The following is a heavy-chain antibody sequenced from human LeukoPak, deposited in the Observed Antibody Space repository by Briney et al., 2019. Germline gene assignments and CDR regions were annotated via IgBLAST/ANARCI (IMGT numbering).Heavy chain of an antibody. D-gene: IGHD6-19*01. CDR2: ISWNSGSV. CDR1: GFTFDDYA. Sequence: GGSLRLSCAASGFTFDDYAMHWVRQAPGKGLEWVSGISWNSGSVGYADSVKSRFTISRDNAKNSLYLQMNSLRAEDTALYYCAKVGVAYYYYYGMDVWGQGTTVTVS. J-gene: IGHJ6*02. V-gene: IGHV3-9*01. CDR3: AKVGVAYYYYYGMDV.